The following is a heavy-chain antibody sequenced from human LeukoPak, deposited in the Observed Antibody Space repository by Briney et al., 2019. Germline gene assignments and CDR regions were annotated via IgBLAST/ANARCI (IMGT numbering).Heavy chain of an antibody. V-gene: IGHV4-31*03. CDR1: GGSISSGGYY. J-gene: IGHJ4*02. CDR2: IYYSGGT. CDR3: ARAVQLWLYYFDY. D-gene: IGHD5-18*01. Sequence: PSETLSLTCTVSGGSISSGGYYWSWIRQHPGKGLEWIGYIYYSGGTYYNPSLKSRVTISVDTSKNQFSLKLSSVTAADTAVYYCARAVQLWLYYFDYWARGPWSPSRQ.